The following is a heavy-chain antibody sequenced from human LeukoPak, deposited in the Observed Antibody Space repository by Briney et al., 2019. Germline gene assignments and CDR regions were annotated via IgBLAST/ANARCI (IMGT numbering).Heavy chain of an antibody. CDR2: MNPNSGNT. CDR3: ATAPHSSTSYYYYMDV. D-gene: IGHD6-13*01. CDR1: GYTCTSYD. V-gene: IGHV1-8*01. J-gene: IGHJ6*03. Sequence: ASVKVSCKASGYTCTSYDINWVRQATGQGLEWMGWMNPNSGNTGYAQKFQGRVTMTRNTSISTAYMELSSLRSEDTAVYYCATAPHSSTSYYYYMDVWGKGTTVTVSS.